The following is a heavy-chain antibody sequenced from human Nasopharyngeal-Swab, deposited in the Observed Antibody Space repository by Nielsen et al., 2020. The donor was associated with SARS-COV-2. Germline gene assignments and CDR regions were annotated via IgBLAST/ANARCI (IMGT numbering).Heavy chain of an antibody. V-gene: IGHV3-66*01. J-gene: IGHJ4*02. D-gene: IGHD5-12*01. CDR1: GFTVSSNY. Sequence: GGSLRLSCAASGFTVSSNYMSWVRQAPGKGLEWVSVFYSGGSTYYADSVKDRFTIFRDDSKKTLYLQMNSLRPEDTAVYYCARDPGGWSVATKGYWGQGTLVTVSS. CDR3: ARDPGGWSVATKGY. CDR2: FYSGGST.